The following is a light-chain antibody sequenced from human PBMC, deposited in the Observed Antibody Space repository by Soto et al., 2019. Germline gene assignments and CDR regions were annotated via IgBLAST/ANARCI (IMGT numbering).Light chain of an antibody. Sequence: EIVMTQSPATLSVSPGERATLSCRASQSLRSNLAWYQQKPGQAPRLLIYGASTRATGIPDRFSVSGSGTEFTLTISSLQSEDLGVYYCQDYTNWPRTVGQGTKVDIK. CDR2: GAS. J-gene: IGKJ1*01. CDR1: QSLRSN. V-gene: IGKV3-15*01. CDR3: QDYTNWPRT.